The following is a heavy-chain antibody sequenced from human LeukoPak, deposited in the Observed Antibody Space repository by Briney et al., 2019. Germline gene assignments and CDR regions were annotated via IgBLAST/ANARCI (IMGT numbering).Heavy chain of an antibody. Sequence: SETLSLTCTVSGGSISSSSYYWGWIRQPPGKGLEWIGSIYYSGSTYYNPSLKSRVIISVDTSKNQFSLKLSSVTAADTAVYYCARDRGGSSWTGYYFDYWGQGTLVTVSS. J-gene: IGHJ4*02. D-gene: IGHD6-13*01. CDR2: IYYSGST. V-gene: IGHV4-39*07. CDR1: GGSISSSSYY. CDR3: ARDRGGSSWTGYYFDY.